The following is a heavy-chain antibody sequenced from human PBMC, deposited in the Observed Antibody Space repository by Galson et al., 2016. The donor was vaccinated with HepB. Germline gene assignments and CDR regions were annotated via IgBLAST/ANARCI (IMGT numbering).Heavy chain of an antibody. CDR1: GDSVTSDNTS. Sequence: CAISGDSVTSDNTSWNWIGQSPSRGLEWLGRTYYRSKWYNDYTVSVKGRITINPDTSKNQFSLQLNSVTPEDTAVYYCARQYGTYFAYWGRGTLVTVSS. J-gene: IGHJ4*02. CDR2: TYYRSKWYN. D-gene: IGHD4-17*01. V-gene: IGHV6-1*01. CDR3: ARQYGTYFAY.